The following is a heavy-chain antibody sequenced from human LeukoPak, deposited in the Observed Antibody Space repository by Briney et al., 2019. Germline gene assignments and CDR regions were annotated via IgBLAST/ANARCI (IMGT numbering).Heavy chain of an antibody. CDR3: AKDLSPYASGSKTYDY. J-gene: IGHJ4*02. V-gene: IGHV3-23*01. D-gene: IGHD3-10*01. CDR2: ISSIGDRT. Sequence: GGSLRLSCAASGFTFNYYAMSWVRQAPGKGLEWVSSISSIGDRTYYADSVKGRFTVSRDKSNHTLYLQMNSLRAEDTAVYYCAKDLSPYASGSKTYDYWGQGTLVTVSS. CDR1: GFTFNYYA.